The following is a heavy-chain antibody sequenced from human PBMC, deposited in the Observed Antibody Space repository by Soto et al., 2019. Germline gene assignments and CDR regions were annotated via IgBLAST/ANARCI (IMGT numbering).Heavy chain of an antibody. Sequence: TVVSLRISCAASGFTFSDYYMSWIRQAPGKGLEWVSYISSSSSYTNYADSVKVRFTISRDNAKNSLYLQMNSLRAEDTAVYYCARGGTMVRGAFDPWGQGTLVTVSS. J-gene: IGHJ5*02. CDR3: ARGGTMVRGAFDP. D-gene: IGHD3-10*01. V-gene: IGHV3-11*06. CDR2: ISSSSSYT. CDR1: GFTFSDYY.